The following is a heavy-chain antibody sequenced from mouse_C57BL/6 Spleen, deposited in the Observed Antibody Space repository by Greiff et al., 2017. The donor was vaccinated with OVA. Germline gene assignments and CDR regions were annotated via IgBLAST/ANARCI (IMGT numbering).Heavy chain of an antibody. CDR1: GFTFTSYW. CDR2: IAPSDSYT. Sequence: QVQLQQSGPELVKPAASVSLSCKVSGFTFTSYWMQWVKQRPGQGLEWIGEIAPSDSYTNYNPKFKGQAILTVDTTSSTAYMQLSNRTSEDAAVYYCARTGFDYWGQGTTLTVSS. J-gene: IGHJ2*01. CDR3: ARTGFDY. V-gene: IGHV1-50*01.